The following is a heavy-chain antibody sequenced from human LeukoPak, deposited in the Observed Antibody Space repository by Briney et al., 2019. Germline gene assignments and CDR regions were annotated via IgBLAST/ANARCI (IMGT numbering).Heavy chain of an antibody. Sequence: ASVKVSCKASGYTFTGYYMHWVRQAPGQGLEWMGRINPNSGGTNYAQKFQGRVTMTRDTSISTAYMELSRLRSDDTAVYYCAREGDSSGYYPFDYWGQGTLVTVSP. CDR2: INPNSGGT. CDR3: AREGDSSGYYPFDY. V-gene: IGHV1-2*06. J-gene: IGHJ4*02. CDR1: GYTFTGYY. D-gene: IGHD3-22*01.